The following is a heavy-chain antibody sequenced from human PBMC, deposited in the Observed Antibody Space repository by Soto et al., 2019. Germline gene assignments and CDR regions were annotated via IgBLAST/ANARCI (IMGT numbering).Heavy chain of an antibody. CDR1: GFTFSSYA. D-gene: IGHD1-7*01. Sequence: GGSLRLSCAASGFTFSSYAMSWVRQAPGKGLEWVSAISGSGGSTYYADSVKGRFTISRDNSKNTLYLQMNSLRAEDTAVYYCAKGGSGWNYQPPPLDYFDYWGQGTLVTVSS. V-gene: IGHV3-23*01. CDR2: ISGSGGST. J-gene: IGHJ4*02. CDR3: AKGGSGWNYQPPPLDYFDY.